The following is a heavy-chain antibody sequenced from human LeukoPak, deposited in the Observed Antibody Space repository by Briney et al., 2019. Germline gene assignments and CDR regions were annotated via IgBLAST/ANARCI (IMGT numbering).Heavy chain of an antibody. CDR3: ARALADLNYYYYGMDV. J-gene: IGHJ6*02. V-gene: IGHV4-59*12. CDR2: IHYTGST. Sequence: SETLSLTCTVSGGSISSYYWSWIRQPPGKGLEWIGHIHYTGSTNYNPSLKSRVTISVDTSKNQFSLKLNSVTAADTAVYYCARALADLNYYYYGMDVWGQGTTVTVSS. CDR1: GGSISSYY.